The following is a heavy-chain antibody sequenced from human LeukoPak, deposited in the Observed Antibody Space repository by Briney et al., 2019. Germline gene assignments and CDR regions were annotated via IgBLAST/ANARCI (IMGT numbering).Heavy chain of an antibody. CDR2: ISSSSSYI. J-gene: IGHJ3*02. D-gene: IGHD3-16*01. CDR3: TDGMITGAFDI. CDR1: GFTFSSYS. V-gene: IGHV3-21*01. Sequence: GGSLRLSCAASGFTFSSYSMNWGRQAPGKGLEWVSSISSSSSYIYYADSVKGRFTISRDNAKNSLYLQMNSLRAEDTAVYYCTDGMITGAFDIWGQGTMVTVSS.